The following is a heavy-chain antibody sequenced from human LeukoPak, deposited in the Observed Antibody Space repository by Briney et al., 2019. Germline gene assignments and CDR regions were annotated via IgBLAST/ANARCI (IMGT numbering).Heavy chain of an antibody. V-gene: IGHV4-34*01. D-gene: IGHD3-10*01. J-gene: IGHJ5*02. CDR2: INHSGST. Sequence: SETLSLTCAVYGGSFSGYYWSWVRQPPGKGLEWLGEINHSGSTNYNPSLKSRVTISLDTSTNQFSMKLSSVTAADTAVYYCARDSGNLNWFDPWGQGTLVTVSS. CDR3: ARDSGNLNWFDP. CDR1: GGSFSGYY.